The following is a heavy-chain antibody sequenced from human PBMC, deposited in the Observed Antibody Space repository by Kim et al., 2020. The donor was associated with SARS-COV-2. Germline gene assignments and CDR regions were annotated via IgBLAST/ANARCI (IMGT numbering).Heavy chain of an antibody. J-gene: IGHJ6*02. CDR2: ISWNSGSI. CDR1: GFTFSDSA. V-gene: IGHV3-9*01. Sequence: GGSLRLSCAASGFTFSDSALPFFRPAPGTGLEWVSGISWNSGSIGYADSVKGRFTISRDNAKNSLYLQMNSLRAEDTALYYCASRSSSPYYYGMDVWGQGTTVPVSS. CDR3: ASRSSSPYYYGMDV.